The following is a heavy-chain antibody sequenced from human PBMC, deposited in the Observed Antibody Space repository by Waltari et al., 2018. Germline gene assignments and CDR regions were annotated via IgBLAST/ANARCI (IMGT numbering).Heavy chain of an antibody. Sequence: QLQLQESGPGLVKPSETLSLTCTVSGGSISSSSYYWGWIRKPPGKGLEWIGSIYYSGSTYYNPSLKSRVTISVDTSKNQFSLKLSSVTAADTAVYYCARPAHCSGGSCYSGGNWFDPWGQGTLVTVSS. J-gene: IGHJ5*02. CDR2: IYYSGST. V-gene: IGHV4-39*07. CDR1: GGSISSSSYY. D-gene: IGHD2-15*01. CDR3: ARPAHCSGGSCYSGGNWFDP.